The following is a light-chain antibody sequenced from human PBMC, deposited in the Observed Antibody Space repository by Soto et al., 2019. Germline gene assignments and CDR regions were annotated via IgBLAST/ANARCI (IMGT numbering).Light chain of an antibody. CDR3: SSYTSSSTLYV. V-gene: IGLV2-14*03. J-gene: IGLJ1*01. CDR2: DVT. Sequence: QSALTQPASVSGSPGQSITISCTGTSSDVGNNNDVSWYQQHPGKAPKLMIYDVTRRPSGISNRFSGSKSGNTASLTISGLQAEDEADYYCSSYTSSSTLYVFGTGTKLTVL. CDR1: SSDVGNNND.